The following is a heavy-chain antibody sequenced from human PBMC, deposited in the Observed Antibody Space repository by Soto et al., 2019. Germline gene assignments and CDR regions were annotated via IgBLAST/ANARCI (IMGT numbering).Heavy chain of an antibody. V-gene: IGHV3-33*01. CDR3: AREGTYCSGGSCYPHFDY. CDR1: GFTFSSYG. Sequence: QVQLVESGGGVVQPGRSLRLSCAASGFTFSSYGMHWVRQAPGKGLEWVAVIWYDGSNKYYADSVKGRFTISRDNSKNTLYLQMNSLRAEDTAVYYRAREGTYCSGGSCYPHFDYWGQGTLVTVSS. D-gene: IGHD2-15*01. CDR2: IWYDGSNK. J-gene: IGHJ4*02.